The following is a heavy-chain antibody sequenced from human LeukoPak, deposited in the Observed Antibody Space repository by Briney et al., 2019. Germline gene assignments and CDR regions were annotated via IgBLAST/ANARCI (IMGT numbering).Heavy chain of an antibody. Sequence: PSETLSLTCTVSGGSISSNSYYWGWLRQPPGKGLEWIGSIYDSGSTYYNPSLKSRVTISVDTSKNTFSLKLSSVTAADTAVYYCARTDTMVRGVIKDSWGQGTLVTVSS. CDR3: ARTDTMVRGVIKDS. V-gene: IGHV4-39*01. J-gene: IGHJ4*02. CDR1: GGSISSNSYY. D-gene: IGHD3-10*01. CDR2: IYDSGST.